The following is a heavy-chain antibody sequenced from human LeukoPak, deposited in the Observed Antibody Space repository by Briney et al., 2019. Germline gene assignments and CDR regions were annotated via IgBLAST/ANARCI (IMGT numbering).Heavy chain of an antibody. V-gene: IGHV4-4*07. D-gene: IGHD3-10*02. Sequence: SSETLSLTCTVSGGSISSYYWSWLRQPAGKGLEWIGRIYTSGSTNYNPSLKSRVTMSVDTSKNQFSLKLSSVTAADTAVYYCARVMFGELPSSYYYYYMDVWGKGTTVTVSS. CDR2: IYTSGST. CDR3: ARVMFGELPSSYYYYYMDV. CDR1: GGSISSYY. J-gene: IGHJ6*03.